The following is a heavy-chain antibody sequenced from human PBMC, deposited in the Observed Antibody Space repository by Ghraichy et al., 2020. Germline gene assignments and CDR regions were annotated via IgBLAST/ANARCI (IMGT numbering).Heavy chain of an antibody. V-gene: IGHV1-2*06. CDR3: ARAPYDYGRKLDY. CDR2: INPYSGDT. J-gene: IGHJ4*02. D-gene: IGHD4-23*01. Sequence: ASVKVSCKTSGYTFTVYYIHWVRQAPGQGLEWMGRINPYSGDTKNAQRIQGRVTMTTDTSITTAYMELSKLHSDDTAMYYCARAPYDYGRKLDYWGQGSLVTVAS. CDR1: GYTFTVYY.